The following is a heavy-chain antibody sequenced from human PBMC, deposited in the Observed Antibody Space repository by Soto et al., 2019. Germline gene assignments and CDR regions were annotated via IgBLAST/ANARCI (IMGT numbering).Heavy chain of an antibody. CDR1: GGSISSGGYY. Sequence: SETLSLTCTVSGGSISSGGYYWSWIRQHPGKGLEWIGYIYYSGSTHYNPSLKSRVTISVDTSQNQFSLKLSSVTAADTAVHYCARGLYDSSGYYYVGDAFDIWGQGTMVTVS. D-gene: IGHD3-22*01. V-gene: IGHV4-31*03. CDR2: IYYSGST. CDR3: ARGLYDSSGYYYVGDAFDI. J-gene: IGHJ3*02.